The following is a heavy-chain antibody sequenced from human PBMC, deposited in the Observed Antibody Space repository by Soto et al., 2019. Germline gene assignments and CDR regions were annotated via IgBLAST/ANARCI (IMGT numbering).Heavy chain of an antibody. CDR3: ARALTIFGVVTYYYYYYMDV. CDR1: GFTFSDYY. Sequence: GGSLRLSCAASGFTFSDYYMSWIRQAPGKGLEWVSYISSSGSTIYYADSVKGRFTISRDNAKNSLYLQMNSLRAEDTAVYYCARALTIFGVVTYYYYYYMDVWGKATTVTVSS. J-gene: IGHJ6*03. CDR2: ISSSGSTI. V-gene: IGHV3-11*01. D-gene: IGHD3-3*01.